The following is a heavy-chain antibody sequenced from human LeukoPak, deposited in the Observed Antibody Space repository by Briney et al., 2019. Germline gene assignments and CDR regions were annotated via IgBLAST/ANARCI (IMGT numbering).Heavy chain of an antibody. CDR3: ARVFEMATIRKLYYFDH. CDR2: IYYSGST. Sequence: SETLSLTCRVSGGSIGRSSYFWGWIRQPPGKGPEWIGSIYYSGSTYYSPSLRRRVTISVDTSKNQFSLKFSSVTAADTAIYYCARVFEMATIRKLYYFDHWGQGTLVTVSS. V-gene: IGHV4-39*01. D-gene: IGHD5-24*01. CDR1: GGSIGRSSYF. J-gene: IGHJ4*02.